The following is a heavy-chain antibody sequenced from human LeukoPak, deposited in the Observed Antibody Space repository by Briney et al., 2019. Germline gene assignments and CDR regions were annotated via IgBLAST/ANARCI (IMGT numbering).Heavy chain of an antibody. CDR3: GRKAGDCGGGSCYSIDY. J-gene: IGHJ4*02. CDR1: GGSFSSEA. V-gene: IGHV1-69*05. Sequence: SVKVSCKAFGGSFSSEAISWVRQAPGQGLEWMGGIIPIFGTANYAQKFQGRVTITTDESSSTAYMEVSSLRSEDTAVYYCGRKAGDCGGGSCYSIDYWGQGTLVTVSS. CDR2: IIPIFGTA. D-gene: IGHD2-15*01.